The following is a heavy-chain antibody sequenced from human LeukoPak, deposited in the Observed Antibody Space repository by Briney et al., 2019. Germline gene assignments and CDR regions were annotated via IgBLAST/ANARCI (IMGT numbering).Heavy chain of an antibody. J-gene: IGHJ4*02. CDR1: GYSFTSYC. CDR3: ARCKLYGEEWYFDN. D-gene: IGHD3-3*01. CDR2: IYPGDSDT. Sequence: GESLKISCKGSGYSFTSYCIGWVRQMPGKGLEWMGIIYPGDSDTRYSPSFQGHVTISADKSISTAYLQWSSLKASDTAMYYCARCKLYGEEWYFDNSGQGALFTVSS. V-gene: IGHV5-51*01.